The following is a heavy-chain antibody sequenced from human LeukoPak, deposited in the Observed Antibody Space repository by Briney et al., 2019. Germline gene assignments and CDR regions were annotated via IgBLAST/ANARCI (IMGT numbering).Heavy chain of an antibody. CDR3: ARNLYGTGEFDY. J-gene: IGHJ4*02. D-gene: IGHD7-27*01. Sequence: ASVKVSCKASGYTFTTYDINWVRQPPGQGLEWVGWMTPESGNTGYAQKFQGRVSMTRDTSTGTAYMDLSSLRSEDTAVYFCARNLYGTGEFDYWGQGTLVTVSS. V-gene: IGHV1-8*01. CDR1: GYTFTTYD. CDR2: MTPESGNT.